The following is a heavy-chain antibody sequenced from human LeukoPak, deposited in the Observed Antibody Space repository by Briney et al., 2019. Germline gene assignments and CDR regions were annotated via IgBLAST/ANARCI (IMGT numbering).Heavy chain of an antibody. D-gene: IGHD3-10*01. V-gene: IGHV3-7*01. J-gene: IGHJ4*02. CDR2: IKRDGSEK. CDR3: ARGPGGFYRGPY. CDR1: RFTFSSYW. Sequence: GGSLRLSCAASRFTFSSYWMSWVRQAPGKGLEWVANIKRDGSEKYYVDSVKGRFTISRDNAKNSLYLQMNSLRAEDTAVYYCARGPGGFYRGPYLGQGTLVTVSS.